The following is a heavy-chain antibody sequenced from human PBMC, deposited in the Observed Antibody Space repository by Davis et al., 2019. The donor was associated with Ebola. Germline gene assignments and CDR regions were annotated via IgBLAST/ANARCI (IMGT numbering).Heavy chain of an antibody. CDR2: INPHNGNT. Sequence: ASVKVSCKASGYTFRSSGLAWVRQAPGQGLEWMGWINPHNGNTNYAQNVQGRVTMTTDTSTSTAYIEVGSLRSDDTAVYYCARAQFPTTSDHWGQGTLVTVSS. D-gene: IGHD1-1*01. V-gene: IGHV1-18*04. J-gene: IGHJ4*02. CDR1: GYTFRSSG. CDR3: ARAQFPTTSDH.